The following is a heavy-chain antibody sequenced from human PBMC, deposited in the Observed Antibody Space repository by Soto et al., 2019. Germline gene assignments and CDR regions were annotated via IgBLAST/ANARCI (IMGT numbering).Heavy chain of an antibody. CDR1: GFTFSDYY. Sequence: GGSLRLSCAASGFTFSDYYMSWIRQAPGKGLEWVSYISSSGSTIYYADSVKGRFTISRDNAKNSLYLQMNSLRAEDTAVYYCAIFERTNYDILTGYPSGWFDPWGQGTLVTVSS. V-gene: IGHV3-11*01. CDR2: ISSSGSTI. J-gene: IGHJ5*02. CDR3: AIFERTNYDILTGYPSGWFDP. D-gene: IGHD3-9*01.